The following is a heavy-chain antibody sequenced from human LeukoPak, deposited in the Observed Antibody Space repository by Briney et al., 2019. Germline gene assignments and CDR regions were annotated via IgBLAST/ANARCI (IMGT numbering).Heavy chain of an antibody. V-gene: IGHV4-59*01. J-gene: IGHJ4*02. D-gene: IGHD5-24*01. CDR1: GGSISSYY. CDR3: ARESRRDGYNY. Sequence: SETLSLTCTVSGGSISSYYWSWIRQPAGKGLEWIGYIYYSGSTNYNPSLKSRVTISVDTSKNQFSLKLSSVTAADTAVYYCARESRRDGYNYWGQGTLVTVSS. CDR2: IYYSGST.